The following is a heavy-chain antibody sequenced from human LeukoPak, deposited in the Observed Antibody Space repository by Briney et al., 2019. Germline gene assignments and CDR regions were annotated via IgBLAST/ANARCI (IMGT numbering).Heavy chain of an antibody. CDR3: ARDPPRGLTGYPLDY. V-gene: IGHV1-2*02. Sequence: ASVKVSCKASGYTFTDYYMHWVRQAPGQGLEWMGWINPNSGGTNYAQKFQGRVTMTRDTSISTAYMELSRLRSDDTAVYYCARDPPRGLTGYPLDYWGQGTLVTVSS. CDR2: INPNSGGT. J-gene: IGHJ4*02. D-gene: IGHD3-9*01. CDR1: GYTFTDYY.